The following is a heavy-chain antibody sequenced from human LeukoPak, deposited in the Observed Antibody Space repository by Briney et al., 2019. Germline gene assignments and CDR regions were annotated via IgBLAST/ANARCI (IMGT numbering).Heavy chain of an antibody. CDR3: ARDSDSGFQ. D-gene: IGHD3-16*01. V-gene: IGHV4-34*01. Sequence: PEQRSPTCTLPDRPFSSSFWHWIRQPPGEGLDWMGEIDNRGSTQYKPSLRSRGIISIDTSGNHFSLKLTSVTAADTAVYFCARDSDSGFQWGQGMLVTVSS. CDR1: DRPFSSSF. CDR2: IDNRGST. J-gene: IGHJ4*02.